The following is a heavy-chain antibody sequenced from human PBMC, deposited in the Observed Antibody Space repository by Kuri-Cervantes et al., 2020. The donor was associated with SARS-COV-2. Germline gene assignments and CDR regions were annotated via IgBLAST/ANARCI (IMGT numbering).Heavy chain of an antibody. Sequence: GESLKISCTASGLSFSSFAMSWVRQAPGKGLEWVSAISGSGGSTYYADSVKGRFTISRDNSKNTLYLQMNSLRAEDTAVYYCAKCVVGANVEAFDIWGQGTMVTVSS. D-gene: IGHD1-26*01. J-gene: IGHJ3*02. V-gene: IGHV3-23*01. CDR2: ISGSGGST. CDR1: GLSFSSFA. CDR3: AKCVVGANVEAFDI.